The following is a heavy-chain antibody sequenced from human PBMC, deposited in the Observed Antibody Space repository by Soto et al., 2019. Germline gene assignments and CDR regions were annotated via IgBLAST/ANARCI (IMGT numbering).Heavy chain of an antibody. V-gene: IGHV3-30-3*01. Sequence: GSLRLSCAASGFTFSSYAMHWVRQAPGKGLEWVAVISYDGSNKYYADSVKGRFTISRDNSKNTLYLQMNSLRAEDTAVYYCARAGIAVAGTPYYFDYWGQGTLVTVSS. J-gene: IGHJ4*02. CDR2: ISYDGSNK. CDR3: ARAGIAVAGTPYYFDY. CDR1: GFTFSSYA. D-gene: IGHD6-19*01.